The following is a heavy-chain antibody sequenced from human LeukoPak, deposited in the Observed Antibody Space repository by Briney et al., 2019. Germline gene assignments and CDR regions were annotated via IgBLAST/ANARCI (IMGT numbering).Heavy chain of an antibody. V-gene: IGHV1-2*02. CDR2: INPNSGGT. D-gene: IGHD3-22*01. Sequence: ASVKVSCKASGYTFTTYDIIWVRQAPGQGLEWMGWINPNSGGTNYAQKFQGRVTMTRDTSISTAYMELSRLRSDDTAVYYCARGRGYYYDSSGYYGFDYWGQGTLVTVSS. J-gene: IGHJ4*02. CDR3: ARGRGYYYDSSGYYGFDY. CDR1: GYTFTTYD.